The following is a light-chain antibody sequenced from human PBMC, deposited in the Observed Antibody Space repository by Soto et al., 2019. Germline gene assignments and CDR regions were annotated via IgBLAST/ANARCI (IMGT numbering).Light chain of an antibody. CDR1: QSISSR. CDR2: DAS. V-gene: IGKV1-5*01. Sequence: DIPMTQSPSTLSASVGDRVTITCRASQSISSRLAWYQQKPGKAPKVLIYDASSLESGVPSGFSGSGSGTEFTLTISSLQPDDFASYYCQQYKSYPYSFGQGTKLEIK. J-gene: IGKJ2*03. CDR3: QQYKSYPYS.